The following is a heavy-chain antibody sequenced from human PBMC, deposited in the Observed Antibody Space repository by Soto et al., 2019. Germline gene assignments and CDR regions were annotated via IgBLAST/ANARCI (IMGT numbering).Heavy chain of an antibody. V-gene: IGHV1-46*01. CDR2: INPSGGST. D-gene: IGHD6-13*01. Sequence: GASVKASCKASRYTFTSCYMPWVRQSPEQGPEWMGIINPSGGSTSYEQKFQGTPSMTRDTSITTAYMELSSLTSEDTAVYYCARGFGSSWNTGGYNWFDFWGQGTLVTVSS. CDR3: ARGFGSSWNTGGYNWFDF. CDR1: RYTFTSCY. J-gene: IGHJ5*01.